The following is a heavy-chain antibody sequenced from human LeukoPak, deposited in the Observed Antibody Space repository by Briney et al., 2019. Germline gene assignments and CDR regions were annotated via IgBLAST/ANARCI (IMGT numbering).Heavy chain of an antibody. CDR1: GGSISSGDYY. CDR3: ASQNYGGNRLRDY. CDR2: IYYRGST. D-gene: IGHD4-23*01. Sequence: PSETLSLTCTVSGGSISSGDYYWSWIRQPPGKGLEWIGYIYYRGSTYYNPSLKSRVTISVDTSKNQFSLKLSSVTAADTAVYYCASQNYGGNRLRDYWGQGTLVTVSS. J-gene: IGHJ4*02. V-gene: IGHV4-30-4*01.